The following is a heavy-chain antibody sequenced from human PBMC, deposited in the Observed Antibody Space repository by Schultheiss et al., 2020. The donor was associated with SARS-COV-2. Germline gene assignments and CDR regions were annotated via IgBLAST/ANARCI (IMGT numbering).Heavy chain of an antibody. V-gene: IGHV1-2*02. CDR3: ARDFDYYDSSGAFDY. CDR1: GYTFTGYY. J-gene: IGHJ4*02. D-gene: IGHD3-22*01. Sequence: ASVKVSCKASGYTFTGYYMHWVRQAPGQGLEWMGWINPNSGGTNYAQKFQGRVTMTRDTSISTAYMELSRLRSDDTAVYYCARDFDYYDSSGAFDYWGQGTLVTVSS. CDR2: INPNSGGT.